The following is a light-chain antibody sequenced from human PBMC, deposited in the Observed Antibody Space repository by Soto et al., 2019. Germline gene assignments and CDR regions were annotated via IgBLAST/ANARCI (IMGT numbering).Light chain of an antibody. CDR1: QSLSSN. CDR2: DAS. CDR3: QQRSNWPLT. J-gene: IGKJ4*01. V-gene: IGKV3-11*01. Sequence: EIVLTQSPATLSLSPGERVTLSCRASQSLSSNLVWDQQKPGQAPRLLIYDASNRATGIPARFSGSGSGTDFTLTISSLEHEDSAVYYCQQRSNWPLTFGGGTKVEIK.